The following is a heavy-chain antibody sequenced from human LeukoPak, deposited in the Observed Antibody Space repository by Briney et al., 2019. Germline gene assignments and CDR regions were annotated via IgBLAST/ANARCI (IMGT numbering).Heavy chain of an antibody. V-gene: IGHV3-23*01. J-gene: IGHJ3*01. Sequence: GGSLRLSCAASGFTFSNYAMTGVRQAPGKGREGVSAISANGGSTYYVDSVKGRFTISRDNFKNTVFMQMNSLRAEDTAVYYCAEGRGGEAFDVWGQGTMVTVS. D-gene: IGHD3-16*01. CDR3: AEGRGGEAFDV. CDR1: GFTFSNYA. CDR2: ISANGGST.